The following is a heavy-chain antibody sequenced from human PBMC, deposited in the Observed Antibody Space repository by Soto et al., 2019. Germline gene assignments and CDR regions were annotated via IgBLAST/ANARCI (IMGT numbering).Heavy chain of an antibody. CDR1: GYTFTSYG. V-gene: IGHV1-18*01. CDR3: ARVWLDDFWSGKSPDPFDP. CDR2: ISAYNGNT. Sequence: ASVKVSCKASGYTFTSYGISWVRQAPGQGLEWMGWISAYNGNTNYAQKLQGRVTMTTDTSTSTAYMELRSLRSDDTAVYYCARVWLDDFWSGKSPDPFDPWGQGTLVTVSS. J-gene: IGHJ5*02. D-gene: IGHD3-3*01.